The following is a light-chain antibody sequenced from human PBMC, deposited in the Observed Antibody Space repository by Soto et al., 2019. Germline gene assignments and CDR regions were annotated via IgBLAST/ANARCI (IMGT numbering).Light chain of an antibody. Sequence: EIVLTQSPGTLSLSPGEGATLSCRASQSVSSSYLAWYQQKPGQAPRLLIYGASSRATGIPDRFSGSGSGTDFTLTISRLEPEDFAVYYCQQYGSSPRSITFGQGTRLEIK. CDR1: QSVSSSY. CDR2: GAS. CDR3: QQYGSSPRSIT. V-gene: IGKV3-20*01. J-gene: IGKJ5*01.